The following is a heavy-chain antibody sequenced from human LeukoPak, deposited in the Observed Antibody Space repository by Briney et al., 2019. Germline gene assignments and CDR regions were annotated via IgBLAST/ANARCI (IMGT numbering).Heavy chain of an antibody. V-gene: IGHV3-15*04. D-gene: IGHD3/OR15-3a*01. CDR2: IESKTDGGTT. CDR3: TTVDSSDDY. Sequence: PGGSLRLSCAAPGFTFSNAWMSWVRQAPGKGLEWVGRIESKTDGGTTDYAAPVKGRFTISRDDSKNTLYLQMNSLKTEDTAVYYCTTVDSSDDYWGQGTLVTVSS. J-gene: IGHJ4*02. CDR1: GFTFSNAW.